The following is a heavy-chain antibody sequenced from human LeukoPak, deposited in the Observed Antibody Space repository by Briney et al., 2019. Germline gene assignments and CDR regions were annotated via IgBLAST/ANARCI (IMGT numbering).Heavy chain of an antibody. CDR2: INPNSGGT. V-gene: IGHV1-2*02. J-gene: IGHJ3*02. CDR1: GYTFTCYY. Sequence: APVKVSCKASGYTFTCYYMHWVRQAPGQGLEWMGWINPNSGGTNYAQKFQARVTMTRDTSISTAHMELSRLRSDDTAVYYCTGYYYDLRAFDIWGQGTMVTVSS. D-gene: IGHD3-22*01. CDR3: TGYYYDLRAFDI.